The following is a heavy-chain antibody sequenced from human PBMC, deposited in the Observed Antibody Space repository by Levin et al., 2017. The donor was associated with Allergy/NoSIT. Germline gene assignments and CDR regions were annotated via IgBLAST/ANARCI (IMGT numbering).Heavy chain of an antibody. Sequence: SQTLSLTCTVSGGSISSSSYYWGWIRQPPGKGLEWIGSIYYSGSTYYNPSLKSRVTISVDTSKNQFSLKLSSVTAADTAVYYCARVGPLRGYCSGGSCYQNWFDPWGQGTLVTVSS. CDR1: GGSISSSSYY. CDR3: ARVGPLRGYCSGGSCYQNWFDP. J-gene: IGHJ5*02. CDR2: IYYSGST. V-gene: IGHV4-39*01. D-gene: IGHD2-15*01.